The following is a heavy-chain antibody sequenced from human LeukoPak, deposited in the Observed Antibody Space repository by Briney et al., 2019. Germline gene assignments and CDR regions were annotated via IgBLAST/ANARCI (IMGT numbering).Heavy chain of an antibody. CDR2: IYPGDSDT. J-gene: IGHJ3*02. CDR1: GYSFTTYW. Sequence: GESLKISCETSGYSFTTYWIGWVRQMPGKGLEWMGIIYPGDSDTGYSPSFQGQVTISADKSISTAYLQWSSLKASDTAMYYCARHSSYCDGDCYPIGDAFDIWGQGTMVTVSS. D-gene: IGHD2-21*02. V-gene: IGHV5-51*01. CDR3: ARHSSYCDGDCYPIGDAFDI.